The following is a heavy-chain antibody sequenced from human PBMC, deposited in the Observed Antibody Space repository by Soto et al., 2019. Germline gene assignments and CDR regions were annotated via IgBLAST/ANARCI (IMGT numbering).Heavy chain of an antibody. CDR3: ARDQNGINPNWFDP. CDR1: GGTFSSYA. V-gene: IGHV1-69*06. D-gene: IGHD3-3*02. J-gene: IGHJ5*02. Sequence: QVQLVQSGAEVTKPGSSVKVSCKASGGTFSSYAISWVRQSPGQGLEWMGGIIPIFGTANYAQKFQGRVTITADKSTSTAYMELSSLRSEDTAVYYCARDQNGINPNWFDPWGQGTLVTVSS. CDR2: IIPIFGTA.